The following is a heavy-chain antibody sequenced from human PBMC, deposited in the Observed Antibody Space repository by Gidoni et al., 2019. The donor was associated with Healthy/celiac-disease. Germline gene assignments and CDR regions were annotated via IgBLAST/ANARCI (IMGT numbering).Heavy chain of an antibody. Sequence: QVQLLESGGGVVQPGRSLRLSCAASGFTFSSYAMHWVRQAPGKGLEWVAVISYDGSNKYYADSVKGRFTISRDNSKNTLDLQMNSLRAEDTAVYYCARDLYPGQNYYYGMDVWGQGTTVTVSS. J-gene: IGHJ6*02. V-gene: IGHV3-30-3*01. CDR2: ISYDGSNK. D-gene: IGHD3-16*02. CDR1: GFTFSSYA. CDR3: ARDLYPGQNYYYGMDV.